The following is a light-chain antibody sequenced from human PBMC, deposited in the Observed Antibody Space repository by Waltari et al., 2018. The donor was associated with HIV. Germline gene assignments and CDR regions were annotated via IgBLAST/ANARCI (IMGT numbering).Light chain of an antibody. V-gene: IGLV4-69*01. J-gene: IGLJ2*01. CDR2: LNSDGSH. CDR3: QTWGTGMV. CDR1: SRHSSYA. Sequence: QLVLTQSPSASASLGASVKPTCTLSSRHSSYAIAWHQQQPEKGPRYLMKLNSDGSHSKGDGIPDRFSGSSSGAERYLTISSLQSDDEADYYCQTWGTGMVFGGGTKLTVL.